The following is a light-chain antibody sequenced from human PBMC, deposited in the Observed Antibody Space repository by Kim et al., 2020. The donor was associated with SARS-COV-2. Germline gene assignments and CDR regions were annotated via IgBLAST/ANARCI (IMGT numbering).Light chain of an antibody. CDR1: QSISSH. V-gene: IGKV1-39*01. CDR2: AAS. Sequence: YVGERVTITCRASQSISSHLKWYQQKPGKAPKLMIYAASSLQSGVPSRFSGSGSGTDFTLTISSLQPEDFATYYCQQSYSTPMYTFGQGTKLEI. J-gene: IGKJ2*01. CDR3: QQSYSTPMYT.